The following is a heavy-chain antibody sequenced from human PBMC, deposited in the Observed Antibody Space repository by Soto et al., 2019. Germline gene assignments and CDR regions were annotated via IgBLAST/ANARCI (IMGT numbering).Heavy chain of an antibody. V-gene: IGHV4-4*02. J-gene: IGHJ4*02. CDR2: IYHSGST. CDR3: ARDLAVAAAGLDY. CDR1: GGSISSSNW. Sequence: KPSETLSLTCAVSGGSISSSNWWSWVRQPPGKGLEWIGEIYHSGSTNYNPSLKSRVTISVDKSKNQFSLKLSSVTAADTAVYYCARDLAVAAAGLDYWGQGTLLTVSS. D-gene: IGHD6-13*01.